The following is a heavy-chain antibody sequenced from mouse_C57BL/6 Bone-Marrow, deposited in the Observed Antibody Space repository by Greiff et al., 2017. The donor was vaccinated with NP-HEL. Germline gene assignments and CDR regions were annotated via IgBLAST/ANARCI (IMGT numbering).Heavy chain of an antibody. CDR3: AREGITTVEFAY. D-gene: IGHD1-1*01. CDR2: IYPGDGDT. CDR1: GYAFSSSW. Sequence: VQLQQSGPELVKPGASVKISCKASGYAFSSSWMNWVKQRPGKGLEWIGRIYPGDGDTNYNGKFKGKATLTADKSSSTAYMQLSSLTSEDSAVYFCAREGITTVEFAYWGQGTLVTVSA. V-gene: IGHV1-82*01. J-gene: IGHJ3*01.